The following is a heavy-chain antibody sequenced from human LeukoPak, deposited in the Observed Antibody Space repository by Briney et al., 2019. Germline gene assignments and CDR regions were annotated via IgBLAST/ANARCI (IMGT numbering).Heavy chain of an antibody. Sequence: SQTLSLTCALSGARLSSNSAAWNWLRHYPSRGLEWPGSTYYRSKMFNDSAASVKSPITIKPETSTYKLSVQLKSATPEDTAVCYCAVAAALGGCNSPVFAFDIWGQGTMVTVCS. CDR1: GARLSSNSAA. J-gene: IGHJ3*02. D-gene: IGHD4-23*01. CDR3: AVAAALGGCNSPVFAFDI. CDR2: TYYRSKMFN. V-gene: IGHV6-1*01.